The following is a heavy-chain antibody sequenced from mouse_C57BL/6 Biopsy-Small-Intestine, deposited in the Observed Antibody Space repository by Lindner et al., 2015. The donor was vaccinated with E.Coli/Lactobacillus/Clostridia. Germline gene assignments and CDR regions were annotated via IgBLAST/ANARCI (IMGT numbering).Heavy chain of an antibody. CDR1: GYDFTDYS. V-gene: IGHV1-20*01. CDR3: ARGSGPIGAEDY. J-gene: IGHJ4*01. CDR2: ISALNGNT. Sequence: SVKVSCKASGYDFTDYSIIWVRQAPGHGLEWVGWISALNGNTFVAQKLQGRITLTTDTPTTTAYMDLRSLRSDDTAVYYCARGSGPIGAEDYWGQGTLVTVSS. D-gene: IGHD3-3*01.